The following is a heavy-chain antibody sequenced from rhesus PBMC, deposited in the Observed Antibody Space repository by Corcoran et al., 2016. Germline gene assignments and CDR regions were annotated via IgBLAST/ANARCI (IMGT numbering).Heavy chain of an antibody. CDR1: GCPISGYY. CDR3: ARRTTTITPFDY. J-gene: IGHJ4*01. V-gene: IGHV4-165*02. D-gene: IGHD3-9*01. CDR2: IGGSIGST. Sequence: QVKLQESGPGLVKPSETLSLTCAVSGCPISGYYWNWIRQPTGKGLEGIGYIGGSIGSTDYNPSLKSRVTIATDTSKNQFSLKVSSVTAADTAVYYCARRTTTITPFDYWGQGVLVTVSS.